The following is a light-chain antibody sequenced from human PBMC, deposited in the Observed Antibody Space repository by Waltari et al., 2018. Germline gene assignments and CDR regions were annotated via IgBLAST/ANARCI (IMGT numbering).Light chain of an antibody. CDR3: QSSNSSGAYFV. Sequence: SYELKQPPSVSVSPVQTAGITCSGDALSNDYAYWYRQKPAQAPELLIYKDKERPSGIPERFSGSNSGTTVTMTISGVQAEDEADYYCQSSNSSGAYFVFGTGTKVTVL. J-gene: IGLJ1*01. V-gene: IGLV3-25*03. CDR2: KDK. CDR1: ALSNDY.